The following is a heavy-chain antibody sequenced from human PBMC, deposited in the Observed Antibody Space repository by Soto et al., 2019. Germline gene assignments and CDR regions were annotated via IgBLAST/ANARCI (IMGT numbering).Heavy chain of an antibody. D-gene: IGHD6-13*01. Sequence: PGGSLRLSCEASGFIFTNSWMHWVRQVPGKGLVWVSRIDTSGSSTSYADSVKGRFTISRDNAKNTVSLQMNSLRAEETGVYYCAKDSWYFDLWSQGSLVTVSS. V-gene: IGHV3-74*01. CDR3: AKDSWYFDL. CDR2: IDTSGSST. J-gene: IGHJ4*02. CDR1: GFIFTNSW.